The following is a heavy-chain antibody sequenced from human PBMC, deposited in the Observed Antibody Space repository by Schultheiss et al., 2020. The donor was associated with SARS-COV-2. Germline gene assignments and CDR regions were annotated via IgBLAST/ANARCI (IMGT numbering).Heavy chain of an antibody. V-gene: IGHV3-21*01. J-gene: IGHJ2*01. Sequence: GESLKISCAASGFTFSDYYMNWVRQAPGKGLEWVSSISSNSSYIYYADSVKGRFTISRDNAKNSLYLQMNSLRAEDTAVYYCAKPARGENWYFDLWGRGTLVTVSS. CDR2: ISSNSSYI. D-gene: IGHD2-2*01. CDR1: GFTFSDYY. CDR3: AKPARGENWYFDL.